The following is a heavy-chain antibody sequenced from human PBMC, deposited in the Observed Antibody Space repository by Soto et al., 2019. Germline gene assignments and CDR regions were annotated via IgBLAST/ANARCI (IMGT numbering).Heavy chain of an antibody. V-gene: IGHV5-51*01. J-gene: IGHJ3*02. CDR2: IYPGDYDT. D-gene: IGHD1-26*01. Sequence: PGESLKISCKGSGYSFTSYWIGWVRQMPGKGLESMGIIYPGDYDTRYIPSFQVKVTISADKSINTAYLQSTTLRASDTAMSYFDRRFSDTTDDPPAFVILGHGTMVTV. CDR1: GYSFTSYW. CDR3: DRRFSDTTDDPPAFVI.